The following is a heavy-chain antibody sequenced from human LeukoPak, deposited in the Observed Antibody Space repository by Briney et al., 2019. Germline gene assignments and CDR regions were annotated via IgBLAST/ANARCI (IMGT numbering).Heavy chain of an antibody. J-gene: IGHJ4*02. V-gene: IGHV3-23*01. CDR1: GFTFSSYA. Sequence: GGSLRLACAASGFTFSSYAMSWVRQAPGKGLEWVSAISGSGGSTYYADSVKGRFTISRDNSKNTLYLQMNSLRAEDTAVYYCAKHAYYYDSSGYYLPYFDYWGQGTLVTVSS. CDR3: AKHAYYYDSSGYYLPYFDY. D-gene: IGHD3-22*01. CDR2: ISGSGGST.